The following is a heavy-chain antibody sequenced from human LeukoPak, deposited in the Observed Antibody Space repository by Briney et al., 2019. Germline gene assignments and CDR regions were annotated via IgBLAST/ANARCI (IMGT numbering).Heavy chain of an antibody. CDR3: ARDPYGSGSTSFDI. D-gene: IGHD3-10*01. CDR1: GFTFRSYG. CDR2: IWYDGSNK. V-gene: IGHV3-33*01. Sequence: PGGSLRLSCAASGFTFRSYGMHWVRQAPGKGLEWVAVIWYDGSNKYYADSVKGRFIISRDNPKNTLYLQVNSLRAEDTAVYYCARDPYGSGSTSFDIWGQGTMVTVSS. J-gene: IGHJ3*02.